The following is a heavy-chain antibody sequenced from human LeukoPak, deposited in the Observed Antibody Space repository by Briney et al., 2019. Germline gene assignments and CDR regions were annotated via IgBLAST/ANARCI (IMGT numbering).Heavy chain of an antibody. CDR1: GYTFTGYY. Sequence: ASVKVSCKASGYTFTGYYMHWVQQAPGQGLEWMGWINPNSGDTNYAQKFQGRVTMTRDTSISTASMELSRLRSDDTAVYFCARDGYGGNSFDYWGQGTLVTVSS. J-gene: IGHJ4*02. V-gene: IGHV1-2*02. D-gene: IGHD4-23*01. CDR3: ARDGYGGNSFDY. CDR2: INPNSGDT.